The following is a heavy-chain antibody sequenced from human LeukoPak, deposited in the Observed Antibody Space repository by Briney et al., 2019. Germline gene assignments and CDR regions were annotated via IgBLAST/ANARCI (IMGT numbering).Heavy chain of an antibody. CDR3: VKGSKLLLFTRDYNMDV. V-gene: IGHV3-30*02. CDR1: GFTSSSYG. CDR2: IQHDGSNK. D-gene: IGHD1-7*01. J-gene: IGHJ6*03. Sequence: GGSLRLSCAASGFTSSSYGMHWVRQAPGKGLAWVTFIQHDGSNKYYADSVKGRFTISRDNSKNTLYLQMNRLRAEDTAVYYCVKGSKLLLFTRDYNMDVWGKGTTVTISS.